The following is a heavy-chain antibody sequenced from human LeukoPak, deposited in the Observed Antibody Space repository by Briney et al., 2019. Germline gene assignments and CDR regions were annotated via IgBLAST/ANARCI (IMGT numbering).Heavy chain of an antibody. CDR3: ARGTNRENRVYYFDY. CDR2: INHSGST. D-gene: IGHD1-14*01. CDR1: GGSFSGYY. J-gene: IGHJ4*02. Sequence: SETLSLTCAVYGGSFSGYYWSWIRQPPGKGLEWIGEINHSGSTNYNPSLKSRVTISVDTSKNQFSLKLSSVTAADTAVYYCARGTNRENRVYYFDYWGQGTLVTVS. V-gene: IGHV4-34*01.